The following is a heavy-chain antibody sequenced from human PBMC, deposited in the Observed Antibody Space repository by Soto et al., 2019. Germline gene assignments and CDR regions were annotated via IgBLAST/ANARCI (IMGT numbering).Heavy chain of an antibody. Sequence: QVQVQQWGAGLLKPSETLSLTCEVFGGSLSGVHWTWIRQSPGEGLEWIGEITHFGGNNSNPSLKSRVTISADTSKNLFSLNLTSVTAADTAVYYCAGGRGNVWELPVHWGQGTLVTVSS. CDR1: GGSLSGVH. CDR3: AGGRGNVWELPVH. CDR2: ITHFGGN. V-gene: IGHV4-34*01. D-gene: IGHD1-26*01. J-gene: IGHJ4*02.